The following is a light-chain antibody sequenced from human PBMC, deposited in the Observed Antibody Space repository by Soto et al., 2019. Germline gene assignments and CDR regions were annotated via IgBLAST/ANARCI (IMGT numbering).Light chain of an antibody. Sequence: EIVLTQSPATLSLSPGERATLSCRASQSVSSYLAWYQQKPGQAPRLLLYDASNRATGIPARFRGSGSGTEFPLTIRSLAHEHFAVYYCQQRSNWPTFGQGTKVEIK. CDR3: QQRSNWPT. V-gene: IGKV3-11*01. CDR1: QSVSSY. J-gene: IGKJ1*01. CDR2: DAS.